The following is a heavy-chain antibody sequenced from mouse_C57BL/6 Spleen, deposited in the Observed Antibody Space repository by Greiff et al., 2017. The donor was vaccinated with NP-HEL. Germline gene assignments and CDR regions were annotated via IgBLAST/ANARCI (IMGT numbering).Heavy chain of an antibody. CDR1: GYTFTSYW. D-gene: IGHD2-5*01. CDR2: IDPSDSYT. V-gene: IGHV1-69*01. J-gene: IGHJ2*01. Sequence: VQLQQPGAELVMPGASVKLSCKASGYTFTSYWMHWVKQRPGQGLEWIGEIDPSDSYTNYNQKFKGKSTLTVDKSSSTAYMQLSSLTSEDSAVYYCARGAYSNYVDYWGQGTTLTVSS. CDR3: ARGAYSNYVDY.